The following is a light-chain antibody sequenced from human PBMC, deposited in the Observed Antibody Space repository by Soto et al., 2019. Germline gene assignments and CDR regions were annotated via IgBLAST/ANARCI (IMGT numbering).Light chain of an antibody. CDR1: SGHSSYA. V-gene: IGLV4-69*01. Sequence: QSVLTQSPSASASLGASVKLTCTLSSGHSSYAIAWHQQQPEKGPRYLMKLNSDGSHSKGDGIPDRFSGSSSGAERYLTISGLQSEDEADYYCQTWGTGIQAVFGGGTQLTVL. CDR3: QTWGTGIQAV. CDR2: LNSDGSH. J-gene: IGLJ7*01.